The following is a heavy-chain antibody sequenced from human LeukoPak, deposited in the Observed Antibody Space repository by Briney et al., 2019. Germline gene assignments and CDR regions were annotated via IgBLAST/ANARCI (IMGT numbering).Heavy chain of an antibody. Sequence: GGSLRLSCAASRFTVSDKYMSWVRQAPGKGLEWVSVIYSDGSTYYADSVKGRFTISRDNSKNTLYLQMNSLRAEDTAVYYCARDLTYGGKRGYYFDNWGQGTLVTVSS. CDR3: ARDLTYGGKRGYYFDN. CDR2: IYSDGST. CDR1: RFTVSDKY. V-gene: IGHV3-66*01. J-gene: IGHJ4*02. D-gene: IGHD4-23*01.